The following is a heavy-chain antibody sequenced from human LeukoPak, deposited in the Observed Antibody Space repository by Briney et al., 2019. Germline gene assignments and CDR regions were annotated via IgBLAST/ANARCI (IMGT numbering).Heavy chain of an antibody. J-gene: IGHJ6*02. V-gene: IGHV6-1*01. Sequence: SQTLSPTCAISGDSVSSNSAWNWIRQSPSRGLEWLGRTYYRSKWYNDYAVSVKSRITINPDTSKNQFSLQLNSVTPEDTAVYYCARQNNYGNDYYGMDVWGQGTTVTVSS. CDR3: ARQNNYGNDYYGMDV. CDR1: GDSVSSNSA. CDR2: TYYRSKWYN. D-gene: IGHD5-18*01.